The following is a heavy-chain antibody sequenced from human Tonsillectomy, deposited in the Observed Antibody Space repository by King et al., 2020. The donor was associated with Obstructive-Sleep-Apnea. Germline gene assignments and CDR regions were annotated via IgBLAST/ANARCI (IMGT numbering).Heavy chain of an antibody. D-gene: IGHD3-16*01. V-gene: IGHV3-30-3*01. Sequence: VQLVESGGGVVQPGRSLRLSCAASGFTLSSHAMHWVRQAPGRGLEWGAVISSDESNEHYADPVKGRFTISRDVSRNTLYLEMNSLRPEDTAVYYCASQGAWYFDLWGRGTLVTVSS. CDR3: ASQGAWYFDL. CDR1: GFTLSSHA. J-gene: IGHJ2*01. CDR2: ISSDESNE.